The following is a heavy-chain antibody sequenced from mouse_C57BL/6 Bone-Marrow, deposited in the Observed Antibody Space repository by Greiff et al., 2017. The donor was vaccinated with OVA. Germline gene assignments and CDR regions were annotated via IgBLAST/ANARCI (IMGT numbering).Heavy chain of an antibody. V-gene: IGHV1-19*01. CDR1: GYTFTDYY. J-gene: IGHJ2*01. Sequence: VQLQQSGPVLVKPGASVKMSCKASGYTFTDYYMNWVKQSHGKSLEWIGVINPYNGGTSYNQKFKGKATLTVDKSSSTAYMELNSLTSEDSAVYYCARSPYSNYREYFDDWGQGTTLTVSS. D-gene: IGHD2-5*01. CDR2: INPYNGGT. CDR3: ARSPYSNYREYFDD.